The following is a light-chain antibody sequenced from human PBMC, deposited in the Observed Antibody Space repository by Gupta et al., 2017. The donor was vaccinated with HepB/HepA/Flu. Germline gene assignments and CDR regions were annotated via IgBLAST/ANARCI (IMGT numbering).Light chain of an antibody. J-gene: IGKJ1*01. V-gene: IGKV3-20*01. Sequence: EIVLTQSPGPLSLSPGERATLSCRASHSVSSSYLAWYQQKPGQAPRLLIYGASSRATGIPDRFSGSGSGTDVTRTISRLEPEDFAVYYCQQYGSSPRTFGQGTKVEIK. CDR2: GAS. CDR1: HSVSSSY. CDR3: QQYGSSPRT.